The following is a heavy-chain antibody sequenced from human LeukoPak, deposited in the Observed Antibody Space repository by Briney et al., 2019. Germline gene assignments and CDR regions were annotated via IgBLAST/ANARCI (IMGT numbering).Heavy chain of an antibody. D-gene: IGHD6-19*01. J-gene: IGHJ4*02. CDR3: ARPRGWSHFDY. CDR1: GGTFSDYT. V-gene: IGHV1-69*02. CDR2: LIPILNVA. Sequence: ASVKVSCKASGGTFSDYTISWVREAPGQGLEWMGRLIPILNVANYARKFQGRVTITADKSASTAYMELSSLKSEDTAVYYCARPRGWSHFDYWGQGTLVTVSS.